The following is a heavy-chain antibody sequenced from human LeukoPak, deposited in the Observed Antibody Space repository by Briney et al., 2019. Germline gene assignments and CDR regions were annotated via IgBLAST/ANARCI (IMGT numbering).Heavy chain of an antibody. CDR1: GFTFSSYS. V-gene: IGHV3-21*01. J-gene: IGHJ5*02. CDR3: ARDPRSGREVWFDP. CDR2: ISSSSSYI. Sequence: GGFLRLSCAASGFTFSSYSMNWVRQAPGKGLEWVSSISSSSSYIYYADSVKGRFTISRDNAKNSLYLQMNSLRAEDTAVYYCARDPRSGREVWFDPWGQGTLVTVSS. D-gene: IGHD2-15*01.